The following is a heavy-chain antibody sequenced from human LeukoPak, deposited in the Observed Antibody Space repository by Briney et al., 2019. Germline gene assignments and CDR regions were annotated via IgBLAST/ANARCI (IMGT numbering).Heavy chain of an antibody. Sequence: GGSLRLSCAASGFTFSSYWMSWVRQAPGKGLEWVANIKQDGSEKYYVDSVKGRFTISRDNSKNTLYLQMNSLRAEDTAVCYCAREGRSSTSCYTAFDIWGQGTMVTVSS. D-gene: IGHD2-2*02. V-gene: IGHV3-7*01. CDR3: AREGRSSTSCYTAFDI. CDR1: GFTFSSYW. J-gene: IGHJ3*02. CDR2: IKQDGSEK.